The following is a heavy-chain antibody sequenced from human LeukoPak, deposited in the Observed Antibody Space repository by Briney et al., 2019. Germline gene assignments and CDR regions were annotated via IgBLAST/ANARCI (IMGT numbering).Heavy chain of an antibody. V-gene: IGHV4-61*02. CDR3: ARGARGYYYYGMDV. CDR1: GGSISSGSYY. D-gene: IGHD3-10*01. J-gene: IGHJ6*02. CDR2: IYTSGST. Sequence: SGTLSLTCTVSGGSISSGSYYWSWIRQPAGKGLEWIGRIYTSGSTNYNPSLKSRVTISVDTSKNQFSLKLSSVTAADTAVYYCARGARGYYYYGMDVWGQGTTVTVSS.